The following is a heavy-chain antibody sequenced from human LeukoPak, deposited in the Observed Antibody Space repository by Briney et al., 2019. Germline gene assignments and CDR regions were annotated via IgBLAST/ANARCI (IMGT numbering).Heavy chain of an antibody. CDR2: ISGGGASGGRT. CDR1: GFTFSSYA. V-gene: IGHV3-23*01. J-gene: IGHJ4*02. CDR3: ASAFWSGFRFDY. D-gene: IGHD3-3*01. Sequence: GGSLRLSCAASGFTFSSYAMSWVRQAPGKGLEWVSAISGGGASGGRTYYADAVKGRFTISRDNSKNTLYLQMNSLRAEDTAVYYCASAFWSGFRFDYWGQGTLVTVSS.